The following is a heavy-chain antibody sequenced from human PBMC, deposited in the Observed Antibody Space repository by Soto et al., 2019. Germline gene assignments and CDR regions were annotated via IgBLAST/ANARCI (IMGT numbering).Heavy chain of an antibody. CDR1: GATLVDLC. J-gene: IGHJ5*02. CDR3: VRDGTKNLRDGFDP. CDR2: IYATGST. D-gene: IGHD1-1*01. Sequence: LPYNVSGATLVDLCWSWILKTPGKGLEWIGRIYATGSTDYNPSLKSRLTMSVDMSKKQFSLTLRSVTAADTAMYYCVRDGTKNLRDGFDPLVQG. V-gene: IGHV4-4*07.